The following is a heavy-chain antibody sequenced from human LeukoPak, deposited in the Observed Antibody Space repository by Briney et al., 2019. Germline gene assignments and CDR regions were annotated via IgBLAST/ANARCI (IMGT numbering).Heavy chain of an antibody. Sequence: GASVKVSCKAPVDTFSSYALTWVRQAPGQGVEWMGRIIPSLGIPNYARKFEGRVTITAHKSTNTAYMELSSLKSEDTAVYFCARDQSRARYLDQWGQGTLVTVSS. J-gene: IGHJ4*02. V-gene: IGHV1-69*04. CDR2: IIPSLGIP. CDR1: VDTFSSYA. CDR3: ARDQSRARYLDQ.